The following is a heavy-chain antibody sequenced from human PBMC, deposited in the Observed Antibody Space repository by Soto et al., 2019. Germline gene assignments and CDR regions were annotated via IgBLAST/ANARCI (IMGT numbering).Heavy chain of an antibody. Sequence: SETLSLTCAVYGGSFSGYYWSWIRQPPGKGLEWIGEINHSGSTNYNPSLKSRVTILLDTSKKQFSLKLSSVTAADSAVYYCARGLILWFGELSRRGGYYYYMDVWGKGNTVTVSS. V-gene: IGHV4-34*01. CDR1: GGSFSGYY. CDR2: INHSGST. CDR3: ARGLILWFGELSRRGGYYYYMDV. D-gene: IGHD3-10*01. J-gene: IGHJ6*03.